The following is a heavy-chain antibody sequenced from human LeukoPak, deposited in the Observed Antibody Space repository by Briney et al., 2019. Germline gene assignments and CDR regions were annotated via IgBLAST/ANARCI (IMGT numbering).Heavy chain of an antibody. Sequence: GGSLRLSCATSGFTFRGYNMNWVRQAPGKGLEWVSYISSSVSTIYYADSVKGRFTISGDDAKNSLYLQMDSLRAEDTAVYYCARDLVVTGTTGAIFDYWGQGTLVTVSS. D-gene: IGHD1-7*01. CDR1: GFTFRGYN. CDR2: ISSSVSTI. CDR3: ARDLVVTGTTGAIFDY. V-gene: IGHV3-48*01. J-gene: IGHJ4*02.